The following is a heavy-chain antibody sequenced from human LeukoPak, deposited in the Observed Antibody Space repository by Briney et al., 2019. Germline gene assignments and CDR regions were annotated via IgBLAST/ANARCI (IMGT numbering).Heavy chain of an antibody. CDR2: IYYSGST. D-gene: IGHD3-3*01. CDR3: ARVGFWSGWVFDY. J-gene: IGHJ4*02. CDR1: VGFISSYY. Sequence: SETLSLTCTVSVGFISSYYWSWIRQPPGKGLEWIGYIYYSGSTNYNPSLKSRVTISVDTSKNQFSLKLSSVTAADTAVYYCARVGFWSGWVFDYWGQGTLVTVSS. V-gene: IGHV4-59*01.